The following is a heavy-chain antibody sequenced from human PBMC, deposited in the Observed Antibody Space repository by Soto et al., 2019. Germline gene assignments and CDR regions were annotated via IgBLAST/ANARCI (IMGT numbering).Heavy chain of an antibody. CDR2: TYYTGST. CDR1: GGSISSTRYY. V-gene: IGHV4-39*01. CDR3: VSGPGTTADY. Sequence: SETLSLTCTVSGGSISSTRYYWGWIRQPPGKGLEWIGTTYYTGSTYYNPSLKSRVTISVDMSKNHFSLKVRFVTAADTAVYYCVSGPGTTADYWGQGTLVTVSS. J-gene: IGHJ4*02. D-gene: IGHD1-1*01.